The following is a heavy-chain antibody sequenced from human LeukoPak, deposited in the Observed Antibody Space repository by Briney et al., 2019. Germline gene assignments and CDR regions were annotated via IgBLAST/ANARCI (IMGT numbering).Heavy chain of an antibody. J-gene: IGHJ4*02. V-gene: IGHV3-21*01. CDR1: GFTFSSYS. CDR2: ISSSSSYI. Sequence: GGSLRLSCAASGFTFSSYSMNWVRHAPGKGLEWGSSISSSSSYIYYADSVKARFTISSNNAKNSLYLQMNSLRAEGTAVYYCARDRVAVAGTRYFDYWGQGTLVTVSS. D-gene: IGHD6-19*01. CDR3: ARDRVAVAGTRYFDY.